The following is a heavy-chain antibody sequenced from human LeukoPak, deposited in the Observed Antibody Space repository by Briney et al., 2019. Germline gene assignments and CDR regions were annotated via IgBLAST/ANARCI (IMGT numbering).Heavy chain of an antibody. CDR2: INSDGSST. Sequence: GGSLRLSCAASGFTFSSYWMHWVRQAPGKGLVWVSRINSDGSSTSYADSVKGRFTISRDNAKNTLYLQMNSLRAEDTAVYYCARDGEDIVVVPAVDYYYYGMDVWGQGTTVTVSS. V-gene: IGHV3-74*01. D-gene: IGHD2-2*01. CDR3: ARDGEDIVVVPAVDYYYYGMDV. J-gene: IGHJ6*02. CDR1: GFTFSSYW.